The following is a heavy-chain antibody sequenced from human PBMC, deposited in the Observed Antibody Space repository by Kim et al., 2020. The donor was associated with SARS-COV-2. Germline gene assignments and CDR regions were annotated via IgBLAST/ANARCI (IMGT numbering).Heavy chain of an antibody. J-gene: IGHJ4*02. V-gene: IGHV1-3*01. Sequence: ASVKVSCKASGYTFTSYAMHWVRQAPGQRLEWMGWINAGNGNTKYSQKFQGRVTITRDTSASTAYMELSSLRSEDTAVYYCARDLDSSGYYEAQTPDYWGQGTLVTVSS. D-gene: IGHD3-22*01. CDR1: GYTFTSYA. CDR3: ARDLDSSGYYEAQTPDY. CDR2: INAGNGNT.